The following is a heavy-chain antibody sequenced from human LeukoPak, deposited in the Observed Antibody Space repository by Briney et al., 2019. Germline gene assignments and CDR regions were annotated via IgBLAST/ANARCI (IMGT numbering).Heavy chain of an antibody. CDR3: ARDFLTGYCTYNWFDP. CDR1: GGSISSGDYY. CDR2: IYYSGST. J-gene: IGHJ5*02. Sequence: SETLSLTCTVSGGSISSGDYYWSWIRQPPGKGLEWIGYIYYSGSTYYNPSLKSRVTISVDTSKNQFSLKLSSVTAADTAVYYCARDFLTGYCTYNWFDPWGQGTLVTVSS. D-gene: IGHD3/OR15-3a*01. V-gene: IGHV4-30-4*08.